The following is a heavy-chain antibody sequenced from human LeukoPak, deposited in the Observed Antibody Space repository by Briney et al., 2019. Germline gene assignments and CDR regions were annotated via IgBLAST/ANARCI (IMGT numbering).Heavy chain of an antibody. D-gene: IGHD2-2*01. V-gene: IGHV3-23*01. Sequence: GGSLRLSCAVSGFTFNSYAMMWVRQAPGKGPEWVSAIRGSGGGTEYADSVKGRFTISRDNSKNTLYLQMNSLRAEDAAVYSCARDACSSTSCYGYYFYYYTDVWGKGTTVTVSS. CDR2: IRGSGGGT. J-gene: IGHJ6*03. CDR1: GFTFNSYA. CDR3: ARDACSSTSCYGYYFYYYTDV.